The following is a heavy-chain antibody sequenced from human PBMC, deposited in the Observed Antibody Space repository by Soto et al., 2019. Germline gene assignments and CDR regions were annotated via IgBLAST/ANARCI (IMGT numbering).Heavy chain of an antibody. CDR2: ISAYNGNT. D-gene: IGHD5-12*01. Sequence: ASVKVSCTASGYTFTSYGISWVRQAPGQGLEWMGWISAYNGNTNYAQKLQGRVTMTTDTSTSTAYMELRSLRAEDTAVYYCARILRSGYSGYFFAYWGQGILVTVSS. CDR1: GYTFTSYG. CDR3: ARILRSGYSGYFFAY. J-gene: IGHJ4*02. V-gene: IGHV1-18*01.